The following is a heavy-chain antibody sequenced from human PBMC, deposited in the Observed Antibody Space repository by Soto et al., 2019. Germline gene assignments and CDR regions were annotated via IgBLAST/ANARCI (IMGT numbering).Heavy chain of an antibody. D-gene: IGHD1-26*01. V-gene: IGHV1-8*01. CDR3: AGEKVGTTGIDF. CDR2: MNPNSGNT. CDR1: GYTFTGYD. J-gene: IGHJ4*02. Sequence: AQLVQSGAEVKKPGASVKVSCKASGYTFTGYDINWVRQATGQGLEWMGWMNPNSGNTGYAQNFQGRVTMTRDNSITTAYMELTSLRDDDSAVYYCAGEKVGTTGIDFWGQGTRVTVSS.